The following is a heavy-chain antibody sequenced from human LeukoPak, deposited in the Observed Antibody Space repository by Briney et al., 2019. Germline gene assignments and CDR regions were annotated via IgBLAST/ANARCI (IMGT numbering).Heavy chain of an antibody. CDR1: GFSFSGYA. Sequence: GGSLRLSCASSGFSFSGYALNWVRPAPAKGLELVSSISGSGASTFYADAVKGRFITSKDTPSNTVYLQMNSLRAEDTAVYYCAKGSRGYTNYFFDYWGQGTLVTVSS. CDR3: AKGSRGYTNYFFDY. CDR2: ISGSGAST. D-gene: IGHD6-13*01. J-gene: IGHJ4*02. V-gene: IGHV3-23*01.